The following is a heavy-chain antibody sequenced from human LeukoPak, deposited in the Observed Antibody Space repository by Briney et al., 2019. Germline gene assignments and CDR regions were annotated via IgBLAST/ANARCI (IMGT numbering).Heavy chain of an antibody. CDR1: GGSISSSSYY. J-gene: IGHJ4*02. V-gene: IGHV4-39*01. D-gene: IGHD2-2*01. CDR2: IYYSGST. CDR3: AGGGVIVVFPDY. Sequence: SETLSLTCTVSGGSISSSSYYWGWIRQPPGTGLEWIGSIYYSGSTYYNPSLKSRVTISVDTSKNQFSLKLSSVTAADTAVYYCAGGGVIVVFPDYWGQGTLVTVSS.